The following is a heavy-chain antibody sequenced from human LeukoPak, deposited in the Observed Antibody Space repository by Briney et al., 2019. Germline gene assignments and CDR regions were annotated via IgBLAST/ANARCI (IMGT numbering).Heavy chain of an antibody. J-gene: IGHJ5*02. CDR3: ARANVDIVATIQHPQNWFDP. V-gene: IGHV1-2*02. Sequence: GASVKLSCKASGYTFTGYYMHWVRHAPGQGLEWMGCINPNSGGTNYAQKFQRTVTMTRDTSISTAYMELSRLRSDDTAVYYCARANVDIVATIQHPQNWFDPWGQGTLVTVSS. D-gene: IGHD5-12*01. CDR1: GYTFTGYY. CDR2: INPNSGGT.